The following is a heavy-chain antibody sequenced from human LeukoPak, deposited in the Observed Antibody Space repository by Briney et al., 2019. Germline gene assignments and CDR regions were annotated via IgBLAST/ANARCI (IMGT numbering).Heavy chain of an antibody. CDR2: LSRSGGNT. CDR1: GFTSSSYA. V-gene: IGHV3-23*01. Sequence: GGSLRLSCAASGFTSSSYAMSWVRQAPGKGLEWVSSLSRSGGNTYYADSVKGRFTISRDNSQNSLSLQMSSLRAEDTAIYSCAQRATEYGDSSWVGFWGQGTLVTVSS. J-gene: IGHJ4*02. CDR3: AQRATEYGDSSWVGF. D-gene: IGHD6-6*01.